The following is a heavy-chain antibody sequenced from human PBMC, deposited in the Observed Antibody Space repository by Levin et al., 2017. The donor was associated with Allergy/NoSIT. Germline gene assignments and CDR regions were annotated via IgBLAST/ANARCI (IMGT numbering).Heavy chain of an antibody. D-gene: IGHD6-13*01. V-gene: IGHV4-59*01. J-gene: IGHJ6*02. Sequence: KASETLSLTCTVSGGSISTYYWRWIRQPPGKGLEWIGYIYHTGGTNFNPSLKSRLTMSIDTSKKQFSLKLRSVTAADTAVYYCARGGSNWYDGMDVWGQGTAVTVSS. CDR2: IYHTGGT. CDR3: ARGGSNWYDGMDV. CDR1: GGSISTYY.